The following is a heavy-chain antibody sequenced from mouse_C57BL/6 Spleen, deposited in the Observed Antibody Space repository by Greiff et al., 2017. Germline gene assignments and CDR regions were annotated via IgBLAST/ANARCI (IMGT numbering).Heavy chain of an antibody. J-gene: IGHJ1*03. V-gene: IGHV6-3*01. D-gene: IGHD2-4*01. CDR1: GFTFSNYW. CDR3: TEGDYDVDFDV. Sequence: EVMLVESGGGLVQPGGSMKLSCVASGFTFSNYWMNWVRQSPEKGLEWVAQIRLKSDNYATHYAESVKGRFTISRDDSKSSVYLQMNNLRAEDTGIYYCTEGDYDVDFDVWGTGTTVTVSS. CDR2: IRLKSDNYAT.